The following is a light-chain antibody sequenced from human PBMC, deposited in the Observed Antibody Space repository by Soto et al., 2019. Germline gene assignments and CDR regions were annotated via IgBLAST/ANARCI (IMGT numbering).Light chain of an antibody. J-gene: IGLJ2*01. CDR1: SSNIGSKA. CDR3: AAWDDSLKGVV. CDR2: SSS. V-gene: IGLV1-44*01. Sequence: QSVLTQPPSASGTPGQRVTISCSGSSSNIGSKAVNWYQHLPGTAPKLLIYSSSQRPSGVPDRFSGSKSGTSASLAISGLQSGDEADYYCAAWDDSLKGVVFGGGTKLTVL.